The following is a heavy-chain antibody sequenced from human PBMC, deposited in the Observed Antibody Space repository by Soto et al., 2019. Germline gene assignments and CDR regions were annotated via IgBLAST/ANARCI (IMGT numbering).Heavy chain of an antibody. CDR3: AREIRYSSGWSNYGMDV. CDR2: TYYRSKWYN. D-gene: IGHD6-19*01. J-gene: IGHJ6*02. Sequence: QSQTLSLTCAISGDSVSSNSAAWNWIRQSPSRGLEWLGRTYYRSKWYNDYAVSVKSRITINPDTSKNQFSLQLNSVTPEDTAVYYCAREIRYSSGWSNYGMDVWGQGTTVTVSS. V-gene: IGHV6-1*01. CDR1: GDSVSSNSAA.